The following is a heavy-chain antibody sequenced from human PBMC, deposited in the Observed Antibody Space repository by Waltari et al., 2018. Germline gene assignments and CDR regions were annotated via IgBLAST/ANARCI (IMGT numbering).Heavy chain of an antibody. CDR3: AKTRSGSYYSHDAFDI. J-gene: IGHJ3*02. Sequence: GYTFTGYYMHWVRQAPGQGLEWMGRINPNSGGTNYAQKFQGRVTMTRDTSISTAYMELSRLRSDDTAVYYCAKTRSGSYYSHDAFDIWGQGTMVTVSS. CDR1: GYTFTGYY. D-gene: IGHD1-26*01. CDR2: INPNSGGT. V-gene: IGHV1-2*06.